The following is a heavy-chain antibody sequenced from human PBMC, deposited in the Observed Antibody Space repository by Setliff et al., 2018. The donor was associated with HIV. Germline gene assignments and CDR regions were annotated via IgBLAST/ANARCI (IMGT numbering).Heavy chain of an antibody. CDR3: ARAPDSYYYYYMDV. J-gene: IGHJ6*03. CDR1: GFTFSNYD. V-gene: IGHV3-21*01. Sequence: GGSLRLSCAASGFTFSNYDMNWVRQAPGKGLEWVSFIRGTSSHIYYADSVKGRFTISRDNSKNTLYLQMNSLRAEDTAVYYCARAPDSYYYYYMDVWGKGTTVTVSS. CDR2: IRGTSSHI.